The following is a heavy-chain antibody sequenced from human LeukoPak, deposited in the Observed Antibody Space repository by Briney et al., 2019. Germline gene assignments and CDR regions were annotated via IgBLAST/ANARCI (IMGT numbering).Heavy chain of an antibody. V-gene: IGHV3-48*02. D-gene: IGHD3-10*01. CDR3: ARSVVVRGVIPFYFDY. CDR2: LSSSSSTI. CDR1: GFTFSSYS. J-gene: IGHJ4*02. Sequence: GGSLRLSWAASGFTFSSYSMNWVRQAPGKGLEWVSYLSSSSSTIYYGDSVEGRFTLSRDNAKNSLYLQVNSLRDEDTAVYYCARSVVVRGVIPFYFDYWGQGTLVTVSS.